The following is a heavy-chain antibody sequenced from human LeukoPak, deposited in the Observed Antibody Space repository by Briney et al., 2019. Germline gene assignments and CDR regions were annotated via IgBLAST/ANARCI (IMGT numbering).Heavy chain of an antibody. D-gene: IGHD1-26*01. CDR2: IQSDGTNE. CDR1: GFSFSNNG. CDR3: AKARGTYCVDS. J-gene: IGHJ4*02. V-gene: IGHV3-30*02. Sequence: GGSLRLSCAASGFSFSNNGMHWVRQAPGKGLEWVAFIQSDGTNEYYADSVKGRFTISRDNSKNTLYLQIYSLRAEDTALYYCAKARGTYCVDSWGQGTLVTVSS.